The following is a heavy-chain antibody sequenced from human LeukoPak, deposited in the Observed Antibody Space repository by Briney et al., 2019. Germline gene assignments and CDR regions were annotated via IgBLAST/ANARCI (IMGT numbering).Heavy chain of an antibody. CDR1: GDRVSSNSAA. Sequence: SQTLSLTCAISGDRVSSNSAAWSWIRQSPSRGLEWLGRTYYSSKWYNDYAVSVKSRITINPDTSKNQFSLQLNSVTPEDTALYYCARGAVAVRNAFDIWGQGTMVTVSS. D-gene: IGHD6-19*01. V-gene: IGHV6-1*01. J-gene: IGHJ3*02. CDR2: TYYSSKWYN. CDR3: ARGAVAVRNAFDI.